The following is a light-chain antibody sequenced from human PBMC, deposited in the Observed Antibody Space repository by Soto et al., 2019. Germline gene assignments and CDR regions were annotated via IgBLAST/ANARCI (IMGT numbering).Light chain of an antibody. Sequence: MVLTQYPGTMSLSPGERATLSCRASQSIXSRYVAWYRQNPGQAPSLLXASASSRASDIPDRCSGSGSETDFTLTISRTEPDDSESYYSHQYGITPLTVGQGTRLEIK. CDR1: QSIXSRY. V-gene: IGKV3-20*01. CDR3: HQYGITPLT. CDR2: SAS. J-gene: IGKJ5*01.